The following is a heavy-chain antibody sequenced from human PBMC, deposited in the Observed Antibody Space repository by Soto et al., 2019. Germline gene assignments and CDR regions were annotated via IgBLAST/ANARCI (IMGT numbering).Heavy chain of an antibody. CDR1: GFTFSSYA. D-gene: IGHD3-16*02. J-gene: IGHJ4*02. Sequence: GGSLRLSYAASGFTFSSYAMSWVRQAPGKGLEWVSAISGSGGSTYYADSVKGRFTISRDNSKNTLYLQMNSLRAGDTAVYYCAKDHLGELSLYSDHWGQGTLVTVSS. V-gene: IGHV3-23*01. CDR2: ISGSGGST. CDR3: AKDHLGELSLYSDH.